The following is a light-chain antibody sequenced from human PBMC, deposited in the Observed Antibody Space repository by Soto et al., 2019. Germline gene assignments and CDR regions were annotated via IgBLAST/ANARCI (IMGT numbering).Light chain of an antibody. CDR2: GAS. Sequence: EIVLTQSPGTLSLSPGQRATLTCRASESISRDYLAWYQQRLGQAPRLLIYGASSGATGIPARFSASGSGTDFNLTISSLQSEDFAVYYCQQYNNWPPITFGQGTRLEIK. CDR1: ESISRDY. J-gene: IGKJ5*01. CDR3: QQYNNWPPIT. V-gene: IGKV3D-15*01.